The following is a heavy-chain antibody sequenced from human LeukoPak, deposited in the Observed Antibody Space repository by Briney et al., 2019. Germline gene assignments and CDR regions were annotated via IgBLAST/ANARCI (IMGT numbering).Heavy chain of an antibody. J-gene: IGHJ6*03. CDR1: GGSISSGSYY. D-gene: IGHD2-15*01. Sequence: SETLSLTCTVSGGSISSGSYYWSWIRQPAGKGLEWIGRIYTSGRTNYNPSLKSRVTISIDTSKNQVSLKRSSVTAADTAVCYWARAQTCSGGGCYSWYYYYYMDVWGKGTTVTVSS. CDR3: ARAQTCSGGGCYSWYYYYYMDV. CDR2: IYTSGRT. V-gene: IGHV4-61*02.